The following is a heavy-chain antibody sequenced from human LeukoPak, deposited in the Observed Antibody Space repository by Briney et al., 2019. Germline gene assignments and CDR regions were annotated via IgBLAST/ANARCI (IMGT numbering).Heavy chain of an antibody. CDR3: ARSQGDMDV. Sequence: SQTLSLTCAISGDSVARKGAAWNWIRQSPSRGLGWLGRTSYSSKWYNDYAVSVKSRITINADTSKNQFSLQLNSVTLEDTAVYYCARSQGDMDVWGKGTSVTVSS. J-gene: IGHJ6*03. CDR2: TSYSSKWYN. D-gene: IGHD1-26*01. CDR1: GDSVARKGAA. V-gene: IGHV6-1*01.